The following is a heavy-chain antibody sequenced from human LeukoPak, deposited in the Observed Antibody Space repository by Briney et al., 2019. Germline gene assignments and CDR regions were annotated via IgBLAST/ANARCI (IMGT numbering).Heavy chain of an antibody. Sequence: GGSLRLSCAASGFSFSNYDMHWVRQAPGKGLEWVALILTDGSNEHYADSVKGRFTISRDNSKNTMYLQMNSLRAEDTAVYYCARASTTVPNLLDNWGQGTLVTVSS. D-gene: IGHD4-17*01. CDR1: GFSFSNYD. CDR2: ILTDGSNE. CDR3: ARASTTVPNLLDN. J-gene: IGHJ4*02. V-gene: IGHV3-33*01.